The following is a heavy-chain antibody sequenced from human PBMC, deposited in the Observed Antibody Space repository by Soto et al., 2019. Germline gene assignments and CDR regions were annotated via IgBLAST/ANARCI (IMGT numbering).Heavy chain of an antibody. CDR1: GFSFSSHG. J-gene: IGHJ6*02. Sequence: QVQLVESGGNVVQPGRSLRLSCAASGFSFSSHGMHRVRQAPGKGLEWVAHLWYDGNSEYYADSVKGRFTISRDHAKNTLYLQMNSLGAEDTAVYYCARDAQQLATYWIDGWGQGTTVTVSS. D-gene: IGHD6-13*01. CDR2: LWYDGNSE. V-gene: IGHV3-33*01. CDR3: ARDAQQLATYWIDG.